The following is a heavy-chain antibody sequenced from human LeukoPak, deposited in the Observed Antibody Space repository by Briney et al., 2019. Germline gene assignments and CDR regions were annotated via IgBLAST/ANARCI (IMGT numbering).Heavy chain of an antibody. J-gene: IGHJ2*01. Sequence: PSETLSLTCTVSGGSISSSSYYWTWIRQPPGKGLEWIGYIYYSGSTNYNPSLKSRVTISVDKSKNQFSLKLSSVTAADTAVYYCARGQYDIVVVPAAIGHVHQSTNWYFDLWGRGTLVTVSS. V-gene: IGHV4-61*05. D-gene: IGHD2-2*02. CDR2: IYYSGST. CDR3: ARGQYDIVVVPAAIGHVHQSTNWYFDL. CDR1: GGSISSSSYY.